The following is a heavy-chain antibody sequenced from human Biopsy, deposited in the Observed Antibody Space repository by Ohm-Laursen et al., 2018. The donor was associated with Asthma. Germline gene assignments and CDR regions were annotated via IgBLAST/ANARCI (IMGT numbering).Heavy chain of an antibody. CDR3: ARVPTTLRYFDL. V-gene: IGHV4-61*01. J-gene: IGHJ2*01. Sequence: GTLSLTWPVSGGSVSSGSYYWSWIRQPPEKGLAWVSYISYSGSTDYNPSLKSRLTISMDTSKNQFSLKLSSVTAADTAVYYCARVPTTLRYFDLWGRGTLVTVSS. CDR1: GGSVSSGSYY. CDR2: ISYSGST. D-gene: IGHD2-15*01.